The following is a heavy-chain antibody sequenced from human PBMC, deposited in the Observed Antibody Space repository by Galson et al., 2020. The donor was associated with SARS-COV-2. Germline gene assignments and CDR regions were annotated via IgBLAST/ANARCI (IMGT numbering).Heavy chain of an antibody. Sequence: GGSLRLSCAASGFTFSSYGMHWVRQAPGKGLEWVAVIWYDGSNKYYADSVKGRFTISRDNSKNTLYLQMNSLRAEDTAVYYCAADYGDYATDYYYYGMDVWGQVTTVTVSS. CDR1: GFTFSSYG. CDR3: AADYGDYATDYYYYGMDV. V-gene: IGHV3-33*01. CDR2: IWYDGSNK. J-gene: IGHJ6*02. D-gene: IGHD4-17*01.